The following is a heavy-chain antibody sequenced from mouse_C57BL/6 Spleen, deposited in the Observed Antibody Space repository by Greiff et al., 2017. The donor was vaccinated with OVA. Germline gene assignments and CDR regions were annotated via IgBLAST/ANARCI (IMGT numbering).Heavy chain of an antibody. CDR3: ARGGFFITTGVFDV. Sequence: EVHLVESEGGLVQPGSSMKLSCTASGFTFSDYYMAWVRQVPEKGLEWVANINYDGSSTYYLDSLKSRFIISRDNAKNILYLQMSSLKSEDTATYYCARGGFFITTGVFDVWGTGTTVTVSS. CDR2: INYDGSST. V-gene: IGHV5-16*01. CDR1: GFTFSDYY. J-gene: IGHJ1*03. D-gene: IGHD1-1*01.